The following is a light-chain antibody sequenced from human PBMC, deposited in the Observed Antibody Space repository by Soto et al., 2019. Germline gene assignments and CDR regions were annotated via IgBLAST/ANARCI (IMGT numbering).Light chain of an antibody. V-gene: IGKV1-39*01. CDR2: AAS. Sequence: DIQMTQSPSSLSASVGDRVTITCRATNNVDKYLNWYQQRPGKPPKLLIYAASNLHNGVPSRFSGSGSATEFTLTISSLQPEDCATYYCQQTYGSPVSFGQGTRVEIK. CDR3: QQTYGSPVS. J-gene: IGKJ1*01. CDR1: NNVDKY.